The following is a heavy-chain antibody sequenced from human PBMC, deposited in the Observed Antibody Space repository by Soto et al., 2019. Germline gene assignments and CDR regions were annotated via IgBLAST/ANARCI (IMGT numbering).Heavy chain of an antibody. CDR3: ARSQGGSSSLDIYYYYYYGMDV. CDR1: GGTFSTYA. CDR2: VIPIFGTP. V-gene: IGHV1-69*01. Sequence: QVQLVLSGAEVKKPGSSVKVSCKAPGGTFSTYAISWVRQAPGQGLEWMGGVIPIFGTPKYAQKFQGRVTITADESTSTGYMELRSLRSEDTAAYYCARSQGGSSSLDIYYYYYYGMDVWGQGTTVTVSS. J-gene: IGHJ6*02. D-gene: IGHD2-15*01.